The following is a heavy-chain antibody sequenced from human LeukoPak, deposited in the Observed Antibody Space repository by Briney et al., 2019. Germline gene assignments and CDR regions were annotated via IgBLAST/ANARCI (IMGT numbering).Heavy chain of an antibody. D-gene: IGHD3-9*01. CDR2: ISYDGSNK. Sequence: HPGGSLRLSCAASGFTFSSYAMHWVRQAPGKGLEWVAVISYDGSNKYYADSVKGRFTISRDNSKNTLYLQMNSLRAEDTAVYYCARDDGVYYDILTGFNYWGQGTLVTVSS. J-gene: IGHJ4*02. V-gene: IGHV3-30*01. CDR3: ARDDGVYYDILTGFNY. CDR1: GFTFSSYA.